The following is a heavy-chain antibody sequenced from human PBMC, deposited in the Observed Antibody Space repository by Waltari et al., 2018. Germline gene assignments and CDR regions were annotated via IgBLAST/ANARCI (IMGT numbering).Heavy chain of an antibody. Sequence: QVYLVQSGAEVKKPGASVKVSCKASGYTFTKYSMHWVRQAPGQGAEWMGWSQGSNGNTKYSKKVQDRLTISKDTSATTVYMELSSLTSEDTAVYYCAKTQYDFWSAYFDYWGQGTLVTVSS. V-gene: IGHV1-3*01. CDR1: GYTFTKYS. D-gene: IGHD3-3*01. CDR2: SQGSNGNT. J-gene: IGHJ4*02. CDR3: AKTQYDFWSAYFDY.